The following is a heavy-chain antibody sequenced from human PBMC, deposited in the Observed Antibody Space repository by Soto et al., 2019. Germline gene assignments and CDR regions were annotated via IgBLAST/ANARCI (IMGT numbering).Heavy chain of an antibody. V-gene: IGHV3-30-3*01. D-gene: IGHD6-13*01. CDR3: ARDQTGITTAGGGRIYR. CDR2: VSFDGSNK. CDR1: GFTFSTHA. Sequence: QVQLVESGGGVVQPGRSLRLSCAASGFTFSTHAMHWVRQAPGKGLECVAIVSFDGSNKYYADSVKGRFTISRENSKNTRYQQMSCLTPEDTSFYYCARDQTGITTAGGGRIYRCGQGTLVTVSS. J-gene: IGHJ5*02.